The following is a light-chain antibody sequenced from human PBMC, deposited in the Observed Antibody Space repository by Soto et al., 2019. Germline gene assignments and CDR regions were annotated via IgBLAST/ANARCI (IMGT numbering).Light chain of an antibody. V-gene: IGKV1-5*03. CDR2: KAS. J-gene: IGKJ1*01. CDR1: QSVSTL. CDR3: QQYNRYSPWA. Sequence: DVQMTQSPSTLSASVGERVTITCRASQSVSTLLAWYQKKPGKAPKLMXYKASSLESGVPSRFSGSGSGTDLTLTISSLQPDDFGTYYCQQYNRYSPWAFGQGTKVDIK.